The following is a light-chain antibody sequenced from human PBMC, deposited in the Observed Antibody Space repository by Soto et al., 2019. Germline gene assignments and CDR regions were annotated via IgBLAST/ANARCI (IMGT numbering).Light chain of an antibody. V-gene: IGKV1-5*01. J-gene: IGKJ4*01. CDR3: QHYNSYPFT. CDR1: QSLDRW. CDR2: DAS. Sequence: DIQMTQSPSALSASVGDRVTITCRASQSLDRWLAWYQQKPGKAPNLLIYDASTSESGVPSRFSGSGSGTEFTLTITSLQPGDSATYYCQHYNSYPFTFGGGNKVEIK.